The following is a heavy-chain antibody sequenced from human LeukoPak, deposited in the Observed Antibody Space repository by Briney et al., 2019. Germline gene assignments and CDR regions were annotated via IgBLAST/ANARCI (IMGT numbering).Heavy chain of an antibody. V-gene: IGHV4-39*07. CDR1: GVSISSSNSY. CDR2: IYYTGNT. Sequence: PSETLSLTCTVSGVSISSSNSYWGWIRQPPGKGLEWIGSIYYTGNTYYNASLKSQVSISIDTSKNQFSLKLSSVTAADTAVFYCARGVMVTRAFDIWGQGTMVTVSS. D-gene: IGHD3-16*01. CDR3: ARGVMVTRAFDI. J-gene: IGHJ3*02.